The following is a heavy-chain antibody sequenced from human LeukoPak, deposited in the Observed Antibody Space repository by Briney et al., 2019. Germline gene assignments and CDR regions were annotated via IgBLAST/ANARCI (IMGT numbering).Heavy chain of an antibody. Sequence: SETLSLTCTVSGGSISSYYWSWIRQPPGKGLEWIGYIYYSGSTNYNPSLKSRVTISVDTSKNQFSLKLSSVTAADTAVYYCARLPIAVAAWFDPWGQGTLVTVSS. V-gene: IGHV4-59*12. CDR1: GGSISSYY. CDR2: IYYSGST. D-gene: IGHD6-19*01. J-gene: IGHJ5*02. CDR3: ARLPIAVAAWFDP.